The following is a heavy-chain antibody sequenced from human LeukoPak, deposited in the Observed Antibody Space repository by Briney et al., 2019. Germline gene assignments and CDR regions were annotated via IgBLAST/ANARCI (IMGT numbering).Heavy chain of an antibody. D-gene: IGHD1-26*01. V-gene: IGHV4-39*07. Sequence: PSETLSLTCTVSGSSISGSSYYWAWIRQPPGKGLEWIGSIYYGGSTYYNPSLKSRVTISVDTSKNQFSLKLSSVTAADTAVYYCARISRNTPDKYSGSYYGFLFDYWGQGTLVTVSS. J-gene: IGHJ4*02. CDR1: GSSISGSSYY. CDR3: ARISRNTPDKYSGSYYGFLFDY. CDR2: IYYGGST.